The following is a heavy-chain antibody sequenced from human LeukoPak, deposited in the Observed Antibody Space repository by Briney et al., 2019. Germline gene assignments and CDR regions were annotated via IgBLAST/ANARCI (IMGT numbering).Heavy chain of an antibody. Sequence: GGSLRLSCAASGFTFSSYAMHWVRQAPGKGLEWVAVISYDGSNKYYADSVKGRFTISRDNSKNTLYLQMNSLRAEDTAVYYCARGGPWIQLWVGDYWGQGTLVTVSS. J-gene: IGHJ4*02. CDR1: GFTFSSYA. CDR3: ARGGPWIQLWVGDY. V-gene: IGHV3-30*04. D-gene: IGHD5-18*01. CDR2: ISYDGSNK.